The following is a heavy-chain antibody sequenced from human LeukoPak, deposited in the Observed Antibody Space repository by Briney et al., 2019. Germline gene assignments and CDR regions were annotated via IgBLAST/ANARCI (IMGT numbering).Heavy chain of an antibody. CDR3: AREWWELPNYFDY. V-gene: IGHV3-30-3*01. Sequence: GRSLRLSCAASGFTFSSYAMHWVRQAPGKWLEWVAVISYDGSNKYYADSVKGRFTISRDNSKNTLYLQMNSLRAEDTAVYYCAREWWELPNYFDYWGQGTLVTVSS. J-gene: IGHJ4*02. CDR2: ISYDGSNK. D-gene: IGHD1-26*01. CDR1: GFTFSSYA.